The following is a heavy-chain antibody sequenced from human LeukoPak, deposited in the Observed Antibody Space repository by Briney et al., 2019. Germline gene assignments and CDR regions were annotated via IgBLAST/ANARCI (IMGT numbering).Heavy chain of an antibody. V-gene: IGHV3-30*02. CDR2: IRYDGSNK. J-gene: IGHJ3*02. D-gene: IGHD5-12*01. CDR3: ARDLGESGFQGAFDI. Sequence: PGGSLRLSCAASGFTFSSYGMHWVRQAPGKGLEWVAFIRYDGSNKYYADSVKGRFTISRDNSKNTLYLQMNSLRAEDTALYHCARDLGESGFQGAFDIWGQGTMVTVSS. CDR1: GFTFSSYG.